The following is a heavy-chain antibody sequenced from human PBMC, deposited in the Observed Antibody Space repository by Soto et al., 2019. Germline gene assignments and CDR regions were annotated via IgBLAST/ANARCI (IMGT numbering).Heavy chain of an antibody. Sequence: PSETLSLTCTVSGGSISSSSYYWGWIRQPPGKGLEWIGSIYYSGSTYYNPSLKSRVTISVDTSKNQFSLKLSSVTAADTAVYYFASSDRRYLDSWGQGTMVTVSS. J-gene: IGHJ4*02. V-gene: IGHV4-39*01. CDR3: ASSDRRYLDS. CDR2: IYYSGST. D-gene: IGHD1-20*01. CDR1: GGSISSSSYY.